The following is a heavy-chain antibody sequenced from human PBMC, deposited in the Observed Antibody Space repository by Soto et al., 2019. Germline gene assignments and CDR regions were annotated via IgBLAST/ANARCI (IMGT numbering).Heavy chain of an antibody. V-gene: IGHV3-30*18. CDR1: GFTFSSYG. Sequence: PGGSLRLSCAASGFTFSSYGMHWVRQAPGKGLEWVAVISYDGSNKYYADSVKGRFTISRDNSKNTLYLQMNSLRAEDTAVYYCAKTAYYYDSSGYPQPPGGYWGQGTLVTVSS. D-gene: IGHD3-22*01. CDR2: ISYDGSNK. CDR3: AKTAYYYDSSGYPQPPGGY. J-gene: IGHJ4*02.